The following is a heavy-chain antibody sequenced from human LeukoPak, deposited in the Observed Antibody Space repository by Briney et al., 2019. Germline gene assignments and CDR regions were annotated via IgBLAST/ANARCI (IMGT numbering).Heavy chain of an antibody. CDR1: GGTSSSYA. J-gene: IGHJ4*02. D-gene: IGHD5-18*01. CDR3: ARDLGSYGNFDY. V-gene: IGHV1-69*13. CDR2: IIPIFGTA. Sequence: SVKVSCEASGGTSSSYAISWVRQAPGHGLEWMGGIIPIFGTANYAQKFQGRVTITADESTSTAYMELSSLRSEDTAVYYCARDLGSYGNFDYWGQGTLVTVSS.